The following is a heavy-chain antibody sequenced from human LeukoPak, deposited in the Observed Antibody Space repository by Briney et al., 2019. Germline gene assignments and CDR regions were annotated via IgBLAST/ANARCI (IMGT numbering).Heavy chain of an antibody. CDR2: IYYSGST. CDR1: GGSISSYY. D-gene: IGHD3-22*01. V-gene: IGHV4-59*01. Sequence: SETLSLTCTVSGGSISSYYWSWIRQPPGKGLEWIGYIYYSGSTNYNPSLKSRVTISVDTSKNQFSLKLSSVTAADTAVYYCARDLRDDSSGPDYWGQGTLVTVSS. J-gene: IGHJ4*02. CDR3: ARDLRDDSSGPDY.